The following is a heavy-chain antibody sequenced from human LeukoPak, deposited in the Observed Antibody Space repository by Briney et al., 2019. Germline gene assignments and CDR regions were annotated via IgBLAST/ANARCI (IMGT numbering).Heavy chain of an antibody. Sequence: GGSLRLSCAASGFTFSSYSMNWVRQAPGKGLEWVSSISSSSSYIYYADSVKGRFTISRDNAKNSLYLQMNSLRAEDTAVYYCARESWDIVVIPAAVDYWGQGTLVTVSS. CDR2: ISSSSSYI. V-gene: IGHV3-21*01. D-gene: IGHD2-2*01. CDR3: ARESWDIVVIPAAVDY. CDR1: GFTFSSYS. J-gene: IGHJ4*02.